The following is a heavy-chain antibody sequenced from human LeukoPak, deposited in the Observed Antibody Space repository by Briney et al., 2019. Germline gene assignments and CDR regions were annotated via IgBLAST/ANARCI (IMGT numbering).Heavy chain of an antibody. D-gene: IGHD3-3*01. Sequence: GGSLRLSCAASGFSFSRYDIHWVRQAPGKGLEWVAFIRYDGSNKNYADSVKGRFTISRDNFMSTVYLQMNSLRAEDTAVYYCAKDRQTITIFGVVNTPRANFDYWGQGTLVSVSS. CDR2: IRYDGSNK. V-gene: IGHV3-30*02. CDR3: AKDRQTITIFGVVNTPRANFDY. CDR1: GFSFSRYD. J-gene: IGHJ4*02.